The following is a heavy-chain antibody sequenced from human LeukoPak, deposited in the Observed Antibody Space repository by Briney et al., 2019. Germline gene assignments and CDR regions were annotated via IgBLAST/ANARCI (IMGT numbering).Heavy chain of an antibody. CDR1: GFTFSSYA. CDR2: ISGSGGST. CDR3: AKGLSYSSSSPSDY. V-gene: IGHV3-23*01. J-gene: IGHJ4*02. D-gene: IGHD6-6*01. Sequence: GGSLRLSCAPSGFTFSSYAMSWVRQAPGKGLEWVSAISGSGGSTYYADSVKGRFTISRDNSKNTLYLQMNSLRAEDTAVYYCAKGLSYSSSSPSDYWGQGTLVTVSS.